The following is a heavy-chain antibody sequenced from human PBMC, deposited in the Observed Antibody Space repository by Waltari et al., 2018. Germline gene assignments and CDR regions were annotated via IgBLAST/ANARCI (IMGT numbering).Heavy chain of an antibody. Sequence: QVQLQQWGAGQLKPSETLSLTCGVFGGSFSGFGWSWIRQSPGRGLEWIGKITHSGKTQINPSLKSRLSISVDTSKNQFSLNLTSVTVADTGVYYCARGDFFDVWGRGTLVTVSS. D-gene: IGHD2-21*02. CDR1: GGSFSGFG. CDR3: ARGDFFDV. V-gene: IGHV4-34*01. CDR2: ITHSGKT. J-gene: IGHJ2*01.